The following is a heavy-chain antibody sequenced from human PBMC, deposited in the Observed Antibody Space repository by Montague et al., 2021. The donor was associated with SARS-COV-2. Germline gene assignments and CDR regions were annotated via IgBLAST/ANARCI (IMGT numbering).Heavy chain of an antibody. Sequence: VKPTQTLTLTCTFSGFSLSTSGVGVGWIRQPPGKALEWLALIYWDDDKRYSPSLKSRLTITKDTSKNQVVLTMTNMDPVDTATYYCARRRALWDAFDIWGQGTMVTVSS. J-gene: IGHJ3*02. V-gene: IGHV2-5*02. CDR3: ARRRALWDAFDI. D-gene: IGHD3-16*01. CDR2: IYWDDDK. CDR1: GFSLSTSGVG.